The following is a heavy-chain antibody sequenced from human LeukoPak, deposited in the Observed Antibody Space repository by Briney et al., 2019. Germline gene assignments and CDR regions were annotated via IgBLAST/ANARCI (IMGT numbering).Heavy chain of an antibody. V-gene: IGHV1-18*04. CDR2: ISAYNGNT. CDR1: GYTFTGYY. J-gene: IGHJ4*02. CDR3: ARVDGGSSWRQDLTDY. D-gene: IGHD6-13*01. Sequence: ASVKVSCKASGYTFTGYYMHWVRQAPGQGLEWMGWISAYNGNTNYAQKLQGRVTMTTDTSTSTAYMELRSLRSDDTAVYYCARVDGGSSWRQDLTDYWGQGTLVTVSS.